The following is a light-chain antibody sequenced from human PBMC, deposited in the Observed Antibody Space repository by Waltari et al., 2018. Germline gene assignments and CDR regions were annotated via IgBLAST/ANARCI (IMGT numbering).Light chain of an antibody. V-gene: IGKV4-1*01. CDR2: WAS. J-gene: IGKJ4*01. CDR3: QQYFGIPLT. CDR1: QSFLYSSNNKNY. Sequence: DIVMTQSPDSLAVSLGERATINCKSSQSFLYSSNNKNYLAWYQQKPGQPPKLLIPWASIRESGVPDRCSGSGSGTDFTLTISSLQAEDVAVYFCQQYFGIPLTFGGGTK.